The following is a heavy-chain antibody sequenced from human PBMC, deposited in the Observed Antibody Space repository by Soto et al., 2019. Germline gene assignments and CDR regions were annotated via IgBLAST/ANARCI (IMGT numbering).Heavy chain of an antibody. Sequence: PSETLSLTCTVSGGSISSGDYYWSWIRQPPGKGLEWIGYIYYSGSTYYNPSLKSRVTISVDTSKNQFSLKLSSVTAADTAVYYCARGNQYYGMDVWGQGTTVTVSS. CDR3: ARGNQYYGMDV. J-gene: IGHJ6*02. CDR1: GGSISSGDYY. V-gene: IGHV4-30-4*01. CDR2: IYYSGST. D-gene: IGHD4-4*01.